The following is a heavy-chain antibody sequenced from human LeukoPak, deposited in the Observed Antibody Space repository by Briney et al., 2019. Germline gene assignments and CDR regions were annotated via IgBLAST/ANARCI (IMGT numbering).Heavy chain of an antibody. Sequence: GGSLRLSCAASGFTFSSYEMNWVRQAPGKGLEWVSYISSSGSTIYYADSVKGRFTISRDNAKNSLYLQMNSLRAEDTAVYYCARKYSSSLAPILWFDPWGQGTLVTVSS. CDR2: ISSSGSTI. CDR1: GFTFSSYE. V-gene: IGHV3-48*03. D-gene: IGHD6-13*01. J-gene: IGHJ5*02. CDR3: ARKYSSSLAPILWFDP.